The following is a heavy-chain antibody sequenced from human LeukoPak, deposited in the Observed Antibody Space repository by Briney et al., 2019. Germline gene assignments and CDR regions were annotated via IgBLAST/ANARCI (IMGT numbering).Heavy chain of an antibody. D-gene: IGHD4-17*01. CDR1: GYTFTGYY. Sequence: ASVKVSCKASGYTFTGYYMHWVRQAPGQGLEWMGWINPNSGGTNYAQKFQGWVTMTRDTSISTAYMELSRLRSDDTAVYYCAIDRKSTMVTTGAWGQGTLVTVSS. CDR3: AIDRKSTMVTTGA. J-gene: IGHJ5*02. V-gene: IGHV1-2*04. CDR2: INPNSGGT.